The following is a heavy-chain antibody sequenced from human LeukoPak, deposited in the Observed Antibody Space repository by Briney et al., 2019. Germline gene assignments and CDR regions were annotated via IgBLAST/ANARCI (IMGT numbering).Heavy chain of an antibody. Sequence: PGGSLSLSCTASGFTFGDYAMSWVRQAPGKGLEWVGFIRSKAYGGTTEYAASVKGRFTISRDDSKSIAYLQMNSLKTEDTAVYYCTRERRWFDDFDIWGQGTMVTVSS. CDR2: IRSKAYGGTT. D-gene: IGHD2-15*01. V-gene: IGHV3-49*04. CDR3: TRERRWFDDFDI. J-gene: IGHJ3*02. CDR1: GFTFGDYA.